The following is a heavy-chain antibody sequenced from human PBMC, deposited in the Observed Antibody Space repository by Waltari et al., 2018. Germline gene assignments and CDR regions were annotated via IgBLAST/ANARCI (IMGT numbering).Heavy chain of an antibody. D-gene: IGHD4-17*01. J-gene: IGHJ4*02. V-gene: IGHV1-69*08. CDR3: ARDSVNGDYVTYWGY. CDR1: GGTFSSYA. Sequence: QVQLVQSGAEVKKPGSSVKVSCKASGGTFSSYAISWVRQAPGQGLEWMVSIIPIFVTANYAQKFQGRVTITADKSTSTAYMELSSLRSEDTAVYYCARDSVNGDYVTYWGYWGQGTLVTVSS. CDR2: IIPIFVTA.